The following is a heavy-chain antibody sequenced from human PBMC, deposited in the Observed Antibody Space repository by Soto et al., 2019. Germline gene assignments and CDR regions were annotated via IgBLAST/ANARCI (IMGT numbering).Heavy chain of an antibody. J-gene: IGHJ4*02. CDR2: IYYSGST. CDR3: ARAGSSWEYYFDY. Sequence: ETLSLTCTVSGGSISSYYWSWIRQPPGKGLEWIGYIYYSGSTNYNPSLKSRVTISVDTSKNQFSLKLSSVTAADTAVYYCARAGSSWEYYFDYWGQGTLVTVSS. V-gene: IGHV4-59*01. CDR1: GGSISSYY. D-gene: IGHD6-13*01.